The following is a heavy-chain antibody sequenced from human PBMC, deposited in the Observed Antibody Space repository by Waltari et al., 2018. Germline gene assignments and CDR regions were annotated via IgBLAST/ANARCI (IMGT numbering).Heavy chain of an antibody. J-gene: IGHJ4*02. D-gene: IGHD2-2*01. V-gene: IGHV1-3*01. CDR1: GYTFNSYA. Sequence: QVQLVQSGAEVKKPGASVKVSCKASGYTFNSYAMTWVRQAPGQRLEWMGWINAGNGNTKDSQKFQGRVTITRDTSASTAYMELSSLRSEDTAVYYCARRGAAAFDYWGQGTLVTVSS. CDR3: ARRGAAAFDY. CDR2: INAGNGNT.